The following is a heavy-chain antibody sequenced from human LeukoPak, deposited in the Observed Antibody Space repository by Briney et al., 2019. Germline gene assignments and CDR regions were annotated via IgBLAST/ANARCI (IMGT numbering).Heavy chain of an antibody. CDR2: ITTSGAT. CDR1: GFAFSSYT. V-gene: IGHV3-23*01. J-gene: IGHJ1*01. D-gene: IGHD2-2*01. Sequence: GGSLRLSCAASGFAFSSYTMTWVRLAPAPGKGLEWVSTITTSGATYYADSVKGRFTISRDNSKNTLYLQMNSLRAEDTAVYHCAKNSPKPAGTYFQHCGQGTLVTVSS. CDR3: AKNSPKPAGTYFQH.